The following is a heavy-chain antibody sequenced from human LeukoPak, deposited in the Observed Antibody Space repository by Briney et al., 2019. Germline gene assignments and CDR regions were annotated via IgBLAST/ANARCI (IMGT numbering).Heavy chain of an antibody. CDR3: ATTDRYCSGGSCYSGLFDY. CDR1: AFTFSSYA. CDR2: ISGNGGST. V-gene: IGHV3-23*01. J-gene: IGHJ4*02. Sequence: GGSLRLSCAASAFTFSSYAMSWGRQAPGGGRQWVSAISGNGGSTNYADSVKGRFTISRDNSKNTLYLQMNSLRAEDTAVYYCATTDRYCSGGSCYSGLFDYWGQGTLVTVSS. D-gene: IGHD2-15*01.